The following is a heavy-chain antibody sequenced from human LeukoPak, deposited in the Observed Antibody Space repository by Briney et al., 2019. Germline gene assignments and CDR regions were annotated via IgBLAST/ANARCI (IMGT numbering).Heavy chain of an antibody. Sequence: SETLSLTCTVSGGSISSSSYYWGWIRQPPGKGLEWIGSIYYSGSTYYNPSLKSRVTISVDTSKNQFSLKLSSVTAADTAVYYCARVGDDYNGMDVWGQGTTVTVSS. J-gene: IGHJ6*02. V-gene: IGHV4-39*01. CDR1: GGSISSSSYY. CDR2: IYYSGST. D-gene: IGHD3-10*01. CDR3: ARVGDDYNGMDV.